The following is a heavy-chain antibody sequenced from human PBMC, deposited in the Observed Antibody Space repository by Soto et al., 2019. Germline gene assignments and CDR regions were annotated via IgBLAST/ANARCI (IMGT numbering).Heavy chain of an antibody. Sequence: ASVKVSCKASGYTFTSYGISWVRQAPGQGLEWMGWISAYNGNTNYAQKLQGRVTMTTDTSTSTAYMELRSLRSDDTAVYYCARVRITIFGVSPDWFDPWGQGTLVTVSS. J-gene: IGHJ5*02. CDR3: ARVRITIFGVSPDWFDP. D-gene: IGHD3-3*01. CDR1: GYTFTSYG. V-gene: IGHV1-18*01. CDR2: ISAYNGNT.